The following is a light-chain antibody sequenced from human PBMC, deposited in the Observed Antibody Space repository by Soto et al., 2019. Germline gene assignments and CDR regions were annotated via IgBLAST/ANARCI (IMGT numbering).Light chain of an antibody. V-gene: IGKV1-5*03. Sequence: DIHMTQSPSTLSASVGDTVTVTCRASQWVSTWLAWYQHKAGTAPKLLIYKASDLENGVPSRFSGSGSGTEFTLTISSLQPDDFATYYCQQYISYPFTFGPGTKVDLK. J-gene: IGKJ3*01. CDR1: QWVSTW. CDR3: QQYISYPFT. CDR2: KAS.